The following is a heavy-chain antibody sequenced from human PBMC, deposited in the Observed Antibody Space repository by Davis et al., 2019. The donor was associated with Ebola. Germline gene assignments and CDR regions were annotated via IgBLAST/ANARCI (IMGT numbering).Heavy chain of an antibody. CDR3: ARDTEDIYVVVPAAIRFDI. J-gene: IGHJ3*02. V-gene: IGHV3-48*02. CDR1: GFTFSSYS. Sequence: GGSLRLSCAASGFTFSSYSMNWVRQAPGKGLEWVSYISSSSSTIYYADSVKGRFTISRDNAKNSLYLQMNSLRDEDTAVYYCARDTEDIYVVVPAAIRFDIWGQGTMVTVSS. CDR2: ISSSSSTI. D-gene: IGHD2-2*01.